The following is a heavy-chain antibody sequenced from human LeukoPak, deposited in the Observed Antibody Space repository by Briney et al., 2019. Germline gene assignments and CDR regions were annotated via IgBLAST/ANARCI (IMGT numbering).Heavy chain of an antibody. D-gene: IGHD6-6*01. V-gene: IGHV3-48*01. Sequence: GGSLRLSCAASGFTFSSYSMNWVRQAPGKGLEWVSYISSSSSTIYYADSVKGRFTISRDNSKNTLYLQMNSLRAEDTAVYYCAKDTSIAARSDYFDYWGQGTLVTVSS. CDR2: ISSSSSTI. CDR1: GFTFSSYS. CDR3: AKDTSIAARSDYFDY. J-gene: IGHJ4*02.